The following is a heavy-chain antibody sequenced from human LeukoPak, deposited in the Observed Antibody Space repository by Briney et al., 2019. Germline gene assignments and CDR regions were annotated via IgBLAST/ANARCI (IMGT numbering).Heavy chain of an antibody. CDR2: IIPIFGTA. Sequence: SVKVSCKASGGTFSSYAISWVRQAPGQGLKWMGGIIPIFGTANYAQKFQGRVTITTDESTSTAYMELSSLRSEDTAVYYCARDSGSYEYYFDYWGQGTLVTVSS. D-gene: IGHD1-26*01. CDR3: ARDSGSYEYYFDY. V-gene: IGHV1-69*05. J-gene: IGHJ4*02. CDR1: GGTFSSYA.